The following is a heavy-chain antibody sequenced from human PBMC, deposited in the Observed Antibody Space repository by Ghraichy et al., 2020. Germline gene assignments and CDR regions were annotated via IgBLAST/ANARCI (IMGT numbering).Heavy chain of an antibody. J-gene: IGHJ6*02. V-gene: IGHV1-18*01. CDR3: ARGGCSSSGGLDV. CDR1: GYTFTTYD. Sequence: ASVKGSCKASGYTFTTYDFSWVRQAPGQGLEWMGWISIYNGATNYAQKLRGRVTMTTETSTSTAYMELRSLRSDDTAVYFCARGGCSSSGGLDVWGQGTTVTVSS. D-gene: IGHD6-6*01. CDR2: ISIYNGAT.